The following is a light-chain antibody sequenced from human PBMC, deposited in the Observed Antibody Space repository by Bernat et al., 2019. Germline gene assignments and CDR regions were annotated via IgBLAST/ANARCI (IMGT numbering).Light chain of an antibody. CDR2: KVS. CDR1: QSLVSSDGNTY. CDR3: MQALQTPIT. J-gene: IGKJ5*01. Sequence: VVMTQSPLSLPVTLGQPASISCRSSQSLVSSDGNTYLSWFHQRPGQSPRRLIYKVSDRDSGVPDRISGSGSGTGFTLKISSVEAEDVGVYYCMQALQTPITFGQGTRLEIK. V-gene: IGKV2-30*01.